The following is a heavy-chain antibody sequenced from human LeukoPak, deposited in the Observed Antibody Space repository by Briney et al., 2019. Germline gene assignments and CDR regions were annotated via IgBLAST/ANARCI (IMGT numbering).Heavy chain of an antibody. CDR1: GGTFSSYT. D-gene: IGHD3-22*01. V-gene: IGHV1-69*02. CDR2: IIPILGIA. CDR3: AINEGEYDSSGYYAFDI. J-gene: IGHJ3*02. Sequence: GSSVKVSCKASGGTFSSYTISWVRQAPGQGLEWMGRIIPILGIANYAQKFQGRVTITADKSTSTAYTELSSLRSEDTAVYYCAINEGEYDSSGYYAFDIWGQGTMVTVSS.